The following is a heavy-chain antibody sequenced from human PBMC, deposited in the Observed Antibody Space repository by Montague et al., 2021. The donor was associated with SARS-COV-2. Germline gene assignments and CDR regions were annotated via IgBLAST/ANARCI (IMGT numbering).Heavy chain of an antibody. CDR2: MYYSGNT. J-gene: IGHJ5*02. CDR1: GVSIGNSGYY. Sequence: SETLSLTCTVSGVSIGNSGYYWGWIRQPPGKGLEWIGSMYYSGNTYYNPSLKSRVTISVDSSKNQFFLNLRSVTAAVTAVYYCVTVWGYYGSGSYSTNWFDPWGQGTLVTVSS. V-gene: IGHV4-39*01. D-gene: IGHD3-10*01. CDR3: VTVWGYYGSGSYSTNWFDP.